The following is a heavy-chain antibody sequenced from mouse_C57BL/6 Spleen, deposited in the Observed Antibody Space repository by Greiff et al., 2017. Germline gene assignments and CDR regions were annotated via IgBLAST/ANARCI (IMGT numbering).Heavy chain of an antibody. J-gene: IGHJ2*01. CDR1: GYTFTDYE. V-gene: IGHV1-15*01. Sequence: QVQLKESGAELVRPGASVTLSCKASGYTFTDYEMHWVKQTPVHGLEWIGAIDPETGGTAYNQKFKGKAILTADKSSSTAYMELRSLTSEDSAVYYCTREDYYYGSSLDYWGQGTTLTVSS. D-gene: IGHD1-1*01. CDR3: TREDYYYGSSLDY. CDR2: IDPETGGT.